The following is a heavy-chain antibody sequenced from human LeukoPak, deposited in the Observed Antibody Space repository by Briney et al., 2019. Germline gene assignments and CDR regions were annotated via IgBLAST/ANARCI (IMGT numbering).Heavy chain of an antibody. CDR2: INSDSRLM. CDR1: GFTFSSYA. J-gene: IGHJ4*02. D-gene: IGHD3-16*01. Sequence: GGSLRLSCAASGFTFSSYAMHWVRQAPGKGLEWVSSINSDSRLMYYAESVKGRFTISRDNARNSLYLQMNSLRAEDTAVYYCIRDLFDDYSLDYWGQGALVTVSS. V-gene: IGHV3-21*01. CDR3: IRDLFDDYSLDY.